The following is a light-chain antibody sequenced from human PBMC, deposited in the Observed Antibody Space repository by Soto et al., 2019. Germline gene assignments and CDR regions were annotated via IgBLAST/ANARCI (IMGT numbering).Light chain of an antibody. J-gene: IGKJ2*01. CDR3: QQSSSYSYT. CDR2: KAS. V-gene: IGKV1-5*03. Sequence: DIQMTQSPSTLSASVGDRVTITCRASQSISTWLAWYQQKPGKAPKLLIYKASSLESGVPSRFSGSGSGTEFTLTIRSLQPDDFATYYCQQSSSYSYTFGQGTKLEIK. CDR1: QSISTW.